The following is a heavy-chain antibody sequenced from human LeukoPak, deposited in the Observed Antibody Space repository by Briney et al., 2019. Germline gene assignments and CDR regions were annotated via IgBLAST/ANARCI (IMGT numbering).Heavy chain of an antibody. CDR2: IYHSGGT. CDR3: ARGRIGYCSSTSCGFDY. CDR1: GGSISSGGYS. Sequence: SQTLSLTCAVSGGSISSGGYSWSWIRQPPGKGLEWIGYIYHSGGTYYNPSLKSRVTISVDRSKNQFSLKLSSVTAADTAVYYCARGRIGYCSSTSCGFDYWGQGTLVTVSS. V-gene: IGHV4-30-2*01. D-gene: IGHD2-2*01. J-gene: IGHJ4*02.